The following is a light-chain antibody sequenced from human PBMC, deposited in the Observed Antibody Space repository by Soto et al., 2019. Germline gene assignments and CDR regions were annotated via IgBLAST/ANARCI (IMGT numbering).Light chain of an antibody. CDR2: WAS. CDR3: QQYYSTPIT. J-gene: IGKJ3*01. CDR1: QSVLHSSNNKNY. Sequence: DIVMTQSPDSLAVSLGERATINCKSSQSVLHSSNNKNYLTWYQQKPGQPPKLLIYWASTRESGVPDRFSGSWSGSDFTLTISSLQAEDVAVYYCQQYYSTPITFGPGTKVDIK. V-gene: IGKV4-1*01.